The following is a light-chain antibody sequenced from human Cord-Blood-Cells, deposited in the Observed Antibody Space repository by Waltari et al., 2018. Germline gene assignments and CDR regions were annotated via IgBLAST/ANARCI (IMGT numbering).Light chain of an antibody. J-gene: IGLJ2*01. V-gene: IGLV2-8*01. Sequence: QSALTQPPSAPGSPGQSVTISCTGTSSDAGGYNYVSWYQQHPGKAPKLMIYEVSKRPAGRPDRFAGSKSGNTASLTVSGLQAEDEADYNSSSHAGRNNVVFGGGTKLTVL. CDR3: SSHAGRNNVV. CDR2: EVS. CDR1: SSDAGGYNY.